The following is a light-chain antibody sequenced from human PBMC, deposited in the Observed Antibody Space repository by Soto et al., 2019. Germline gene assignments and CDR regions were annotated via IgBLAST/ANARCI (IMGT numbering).Light chain of an antibody. V-gene: IGKV3-20*01. CDR3: QQYGGSPPT. CDR2: GAS. CDR1: QSVSSSY. Sequence: EIVLTQSPGTLSLSPGERATLSCRASQSVSSSYLAWYQHKPGQAPRLLIYGASSRATGIPDRFSGSGSGTDFTLTISRLEPEDFAVYYCQQYGGSPPTFGGGTKVEIK. J-gene: IGKJ4*01.